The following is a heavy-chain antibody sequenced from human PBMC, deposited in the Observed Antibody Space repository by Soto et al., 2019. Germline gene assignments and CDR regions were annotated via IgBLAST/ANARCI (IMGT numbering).Heavy chain of an antibody. Sequence: PGGSLRLSCAASGLTFRNYWMHWVRQAPGKGPEWVSGINYDGSSTNYADSVKGRFTISRDNGKNSVYLQMNSLRAEDTAMYYCGRDETTYYGMDVWGQGTTVTVSS. CDR3: GRDETTYYGMDV. J-gene: IGHJ6*02. CDR1: GLTFRNYW. CDR2: INYDGSST. V-gene: IGHV3-74*01.